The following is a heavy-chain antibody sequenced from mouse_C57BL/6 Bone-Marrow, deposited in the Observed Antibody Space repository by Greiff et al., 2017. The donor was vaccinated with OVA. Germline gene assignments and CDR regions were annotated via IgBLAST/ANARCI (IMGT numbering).Heavy chain of an antibody. CDR2: ISYDGSN. Sequence: ESGPGLVKPSQSLSLTCSVTGYSITSGYYWNWIRQFPGNKLEWMGYISYDGSNNYNPSLKNRISITRDTSKNQFFLKLNSVTTEDTATYYCARDRDSYAMDYWGQGTSVTVSS. V-gene: IGHV3-6*01. J-gene: IGHJ4*01. D-gene: IGHD3-3*01. CDR3: ARDRDSYAMDY. CDR1: GYSITSGYY.